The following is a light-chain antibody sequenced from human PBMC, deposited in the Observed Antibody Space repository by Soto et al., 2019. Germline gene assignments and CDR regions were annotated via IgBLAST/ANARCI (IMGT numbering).Light chain of an antibody. V-gene: IGLV2-14*03. CDR2: DVS. Sequence: QSVLTQPASVSASPGQSIAISCTGTSSDVGGYDYVSWYQQHPGKAPKLMIYDVSERPSGVSDRFSGSKSGNTASLTISGLHAEYEAHYYCSSDTSSTTVLFGGGTKLTVL. CDR3: SSDTSSTTVL. J-gene: IGLJ2*01. CDR1: SSDVGGYDY.